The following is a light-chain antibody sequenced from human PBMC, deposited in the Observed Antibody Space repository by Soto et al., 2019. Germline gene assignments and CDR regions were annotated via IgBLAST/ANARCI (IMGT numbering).Light chain of an antibody. CDR3: QQYGSSRT. CDR2: GAS. V-gene: IGKV3-20*01. Sequence: EIVLTQSPGTLSLSPGERATLSCRARQSVSSSYLAWYQQKPGQAPRLLIYGASSRATGIPDRFSGSGSGTDFTLTISRLEPEAFAVYYCQQYGSSRTFGQGTKVEIK. CDR1: QSVSSSY. J-gene: IGKJ1*01.